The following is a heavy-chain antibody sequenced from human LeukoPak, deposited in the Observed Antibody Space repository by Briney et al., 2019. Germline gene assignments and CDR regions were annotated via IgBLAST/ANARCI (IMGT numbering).Heavy chain of an antibody. CDR2: ISNDGSRK. V-gene: IGHV3-30*03. J-gene: IGHJ4*02. CDR1: GFTFSRHG. CDR3: ARDRAWNYFDY. Sequence: GGSLRLSCAPSGFTFSRHGMHWVRQAPGKGLEWVAIISNDGSRKYYAHSVGGRFTISRDNSKNTLYLQMDSLRAEDTAVYYCARDRAWNYFDYWGQGTLVTVSS. D-gene: IGHD3-3*01.